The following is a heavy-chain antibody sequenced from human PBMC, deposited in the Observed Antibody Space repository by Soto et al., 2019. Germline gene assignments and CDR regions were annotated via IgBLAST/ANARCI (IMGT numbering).Heavy chain of an antibody. CDR1: GGNFRSEA. CDR2: IIPMFSTP. J-gene: IGHJ6*02. Sequence: SVKVSCKASGGNFRSEAISWVRQAPGDGLEWMGRIIPMFSTPHYAQKFHGRVTIIADESTTTVNMEMRVEDTAVYYCARDLTLTPASVMVGAAPGGMDVWGQGTTVTVSS. CDR3: ARDLTLTPASVMVGAAPGGMDV. V-gene: IGHV1-69*13. D-gene: IGHD2-15*01.